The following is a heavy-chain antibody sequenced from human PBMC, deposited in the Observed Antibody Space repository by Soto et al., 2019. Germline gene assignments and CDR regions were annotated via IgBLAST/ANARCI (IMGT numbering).Heavy chain of an antibody. Sequence: SCKASGYTFTGHYIHWVRQAPGQGPEWMGEIGPASEKKYVDSVKGRFTMSRDNAKNSLYLQMDSLRVDDTAVYYCAGDSGYGSGSSVNHCLDYWGHGTQVTVSS. CDR3: AGDSGYGSGSSVNHCLDY. CDR1: GYTFTGHY. D-gene: IGHD3-10*01. V-gene: IGHV3-7*01. J-gene: IGHJ4*01. CDR2: IGPASEK.